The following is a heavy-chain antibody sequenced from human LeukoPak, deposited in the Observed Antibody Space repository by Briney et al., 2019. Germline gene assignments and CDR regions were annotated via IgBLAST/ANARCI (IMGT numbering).Heavy chain of an antibody. V-gene: IGHV3-30*03. CDR2: ISYDGSNK. CDR1: GFTFSSYG. Sequence: PGGSLRLSCAASGFTFSSYGMHWVRQAPGKGLEWVAVISYDGSNKYYADSVKGRFTISRDNSKNTLYLQMGSLRAEDMAVYYCARATGSPNYFDYWGQGTLVTVSS. CDR3: ARATGSPNYFDY. J-gene: IGHJ4*02. D-gene: IGHD6-13*01.